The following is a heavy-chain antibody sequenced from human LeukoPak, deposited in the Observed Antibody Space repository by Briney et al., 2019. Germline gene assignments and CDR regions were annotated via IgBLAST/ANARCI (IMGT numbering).Heavy chain of an antibody. CDR1: GFTFSSYS. CDR2: MTKIGEYI. CDR3: VTERRD. D-gene: IGHD1-1*01. J-gene: IGHJ1*01. Sequence: PGGSLRLSCAASGFTFSSYSMNWVRQAPGKGLEWVSSMTKIGEYICYAESVKGRVTMSRDNAKSTLYLQMSDLSAEDTAVYYCVTERRDWGRGTLVPVSS. V-gene: IGHV3-21*01.